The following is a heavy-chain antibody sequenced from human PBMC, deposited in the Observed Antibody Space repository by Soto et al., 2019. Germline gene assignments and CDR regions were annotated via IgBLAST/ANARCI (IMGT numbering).Heavy chain of an antibody. Sequence: LRLSCAASGFTFSSYAMSWVRQAPGKGLEWVSAISGSGGSTYYADSVKGRFTISRDNSKNTLYLQMNSLRAEDTAVYYCARKGRWMAGVYYYYGMDVWGQGATVTVSS. CDR1: GFTFSSYA. CDR2: ISGSGGST. V-gene: IGHV3-23*01. J-gene: IGHJ6*02. CDR3: ARKGRWMAGVYYYYGMDV. D-gene: IGHD2-2*03.